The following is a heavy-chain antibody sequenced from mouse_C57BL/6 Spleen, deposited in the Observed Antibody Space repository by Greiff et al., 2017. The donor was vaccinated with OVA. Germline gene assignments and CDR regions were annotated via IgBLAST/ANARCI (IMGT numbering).Heavy chain of an antibody. D-gene: IGHD1-1*01. CDR3: AREDYYGSSGAMDY. Sequence: QVQLKQSGAELVKPGASVKISCKASGYAFSSYWMNWVKQRPGKGLEWIGQIYPGDGDTNYNGKFKGKATLTADKSSSTAYMQLSSLTSEDSAVYFCAREDYYGSSGAMDYWGQGTSVTVSS. J-gene: IGHJ4*01. V-gene: IGHV1-80*01. CDR1: GYAFSSYW. CDR2: IYPGDGDT.